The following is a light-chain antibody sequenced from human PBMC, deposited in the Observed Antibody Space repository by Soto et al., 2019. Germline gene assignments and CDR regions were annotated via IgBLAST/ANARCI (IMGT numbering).Light chain of an antibody. J-gene: IGKJ1*01. V-gene: IGKV1-39*01. Sequence: DIQMTQSPSSLSASVGDRVTITCRASQTINSYLNWYQHKPGKAPKLLIYAASSLQGGVPSRFSGSGSGTDVTLTISTLQPEDFATYYCQQSYSTPRTCGQGTKVEVK. CDR1: QTINSY. CDR3: QQSYSTPRT. CDR2: AAS.